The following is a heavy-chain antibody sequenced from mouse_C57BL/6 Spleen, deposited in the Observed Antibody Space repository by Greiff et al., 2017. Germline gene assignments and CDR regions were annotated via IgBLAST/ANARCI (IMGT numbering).Heavy chain of an antibody. CDR3: ARTDTVALWYLDV. V-gene: IGHV1-59*01. CDR2: IDPSDSYT. D-gene: IGHD1-1*01. J-gene: IGHJ1*03. Sequence: VQLQQPGAELVRPGTSVKLSCKASGYTFTSYWMHWVKQRPGQGLEWIGVIDPSDSYTNYNQKFKGKATLTVDTSSSTAYMQLSSLTSEDSAVYYCARTDTVALWYLDVWGTGTTVTVSS. CDR1: GYTFTSYW.